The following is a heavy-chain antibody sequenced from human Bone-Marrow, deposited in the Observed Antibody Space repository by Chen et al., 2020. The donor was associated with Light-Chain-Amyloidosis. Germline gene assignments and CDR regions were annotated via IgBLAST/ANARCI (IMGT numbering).Heavy chain of an antibody. CDR2: VYYTGSA. V-gene: IGHV4-39*07. D-gene: IGHD3-3*01. Sequence: QLQLQESGPGMVKPSETLSLTCTVSGGPISHNIYYWAWIRKPPGQGLEWIGSVYYTGSAYYSPSLKSRVTMSVDTSRNQFSLSLSSVTAADTAIYFCARDTHYDFQNGPLSWFDPWGRGALVTVSS. J-gene: IGHJ5*02. CDR3: ARDTHYDFQNGPLSWFDP. CDR1: GGPISHNIYY.